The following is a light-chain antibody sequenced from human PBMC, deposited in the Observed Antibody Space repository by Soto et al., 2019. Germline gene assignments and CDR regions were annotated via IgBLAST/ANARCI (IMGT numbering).Light chain of an antibody. CDR1: QGIRND. CDR3: QQYFTTPQT. V-gene: IGKV1-6*01. CDR2: AAS. Sequence: AIQMTQSPSSLSASVGDRVTITCRASQGIRNDLGWYQQKPGKAPKLLIYAASSLQSGVPSRFSGSGSGTDFTLTISSLQAEDVAVYYCQQYFTTPQTFGQGTKVDIK. J-gene: IGKJ1*01.